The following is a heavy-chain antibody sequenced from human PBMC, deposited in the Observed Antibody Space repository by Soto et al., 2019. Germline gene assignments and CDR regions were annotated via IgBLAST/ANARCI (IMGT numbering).Heavy chain of an antibody. D-gene: IGHD3-9*01. CDR3: VRGANYYISTGKGYYFPGMDV. CDR1: GLIFSSYA. Sequence: QVQLVQSGAEVKKPGSSVKVSCKASGLIFSSYAISWVRQAPGQGLEWVGGILPIFGTTNYAQRFKGRVTITADTSTTTTYLDLSSLRSEDTAVYFCVRGANYYISTGKGYYFPGMDVWGQGTTVTVS. V-gene: IGHV1-69*06. J-gene: IGHJ6*02. CDR2: ILPIFGTT.